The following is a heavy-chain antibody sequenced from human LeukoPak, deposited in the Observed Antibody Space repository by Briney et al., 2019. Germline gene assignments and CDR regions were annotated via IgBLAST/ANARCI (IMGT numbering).Heavy chain of an antibody. J-gene: IGHJ4*02. Sequence: EGSLRLSCAASGFTFSSYGMHWVRQAPGKGLEWVAVIWYGGSNKYYADSVKGRFTISRDNAKNSLYLQMNSLRAEDTAVYYCASGLIAAADYWGQGTLVTVSS. CDR3: ASGLIAAADY. CDR1: GFTFSSYG. CDR2: IWYGGSNK. D-gene: IGHD6-13*01. V-gene: IGHV3-33*08.